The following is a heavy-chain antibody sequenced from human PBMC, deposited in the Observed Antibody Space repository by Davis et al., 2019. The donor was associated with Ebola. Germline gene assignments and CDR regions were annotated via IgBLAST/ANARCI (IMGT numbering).Heavy chain of an antibody. J-gene: IGHJ4*02. CDR2: INHSGST. CDR1: GGSFSGYY. CDR3: ARVLYYYDSSGYYGY. Sequence: LRLSCAVYGGSFSGYYWSWIRQPPGKGLEWIGEINHSGSTNYNPSLKSRVTISVDTSKNQFSLKLSSVTAADTAVYYCARVLYYYDSSGYYGYWGQGTLVTVSS. V-gene: IGHV4-34*01. D-gene: IGHD3-22*01.